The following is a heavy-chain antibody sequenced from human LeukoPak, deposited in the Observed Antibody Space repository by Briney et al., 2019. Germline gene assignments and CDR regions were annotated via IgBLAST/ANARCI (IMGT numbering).Heavy chain of an antibody. V-gene: IGHV4-59*01. CDR3: ARGSDSSGWYFGY. D-gene: IGHD6-19*01. CDR1: GGSISSYY. CDR2: IYYSGST. J-gene: IGHJ4*02. Sequence: TPSETLSPTCTVSGGSISSYYWSWIRQPPGKGLEWIGYIYYSGSTNYNPSLKSRVTISVDTSKNQFSLKLSSVTAADTAVYYCARGSDSSGWYFGYWGQGTLVTVSS.